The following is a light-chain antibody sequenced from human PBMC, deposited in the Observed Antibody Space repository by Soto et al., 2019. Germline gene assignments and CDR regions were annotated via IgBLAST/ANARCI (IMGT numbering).Light chain of an antibody. CDR3: HQYYTWPRT. V-gene: IGKV3-15*01. J-gene: IGKJ1*01. Sequence: EIVMTQSPVTLSVSPGERATLSCRASQTATTDLAWYQQKPGQAPRLVIHGASTRATDFPARFSGSGSGTEFTLTISSLQSEDIAVYYCHQYYTWPRTFGQGTKVEIK. CDR2: GAS. CDR1: QTATTD.